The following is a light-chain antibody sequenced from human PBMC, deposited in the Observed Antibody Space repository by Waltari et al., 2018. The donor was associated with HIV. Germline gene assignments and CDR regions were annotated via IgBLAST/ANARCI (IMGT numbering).Light chain of an antibody. CDR2: SKN. CDR3: AAWDDSLNGYV. Sequence: QSVLTQPPSASGTTGPRVTNSSSGSSSNIGSNTVNWYQPLPGTAPKLLIHSKNQRPSGVPDRCSGSKSGTSASLAISGLQSEDEADYYCAAWDDSLNGYVFGTGTKVTVL. CDR1: SSNIGSNT. V-gene: IGLV1-44*01. J-gene: IGLJ1*01.